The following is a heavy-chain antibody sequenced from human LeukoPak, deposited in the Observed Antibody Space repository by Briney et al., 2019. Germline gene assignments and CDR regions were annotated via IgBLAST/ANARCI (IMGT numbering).Heavy chain of an antibody. D-gene: IGHD3-9*01. J-gene: IGHJ5*02. Sequence: SETLSLTCAVYGGSFSGYYWSWIRQPPGKGLEWIGEINHSGSTNYNPSLKSRVTISVDTSKNQFSLKLSSVTAADTAVYYCARGHVLRYFDWFNWFDPWGQGTLVTVSS. CDR2: INHSGST. V-gene: IGHV4-34*01. CDR1: GGSFSGYY. CDR3: ARGHVLRYFDWFNWFDP.